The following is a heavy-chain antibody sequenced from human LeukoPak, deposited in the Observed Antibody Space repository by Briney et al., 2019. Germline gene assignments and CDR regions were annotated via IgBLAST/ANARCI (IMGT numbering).Heavy chain of an antibody. D-gene: IGHD3-22*01. CDR1: GGSISSGGYY. V-gene: IGHV4-31*03. J-gene: IGHJ5*02. CDR3: ARVRDSSGYQLYNWFDP. CDR2: IYYSGST. Sequence: KPSQTLSLTCTVSGGSISSGGYYWSWIRQHPGKGLEWIGYIYYSGSTYYNPSLKSRVTISVDTSKNQFSLKLSSVTAADTAVYYCARVRDSSGYQLYNWFDPWGQGTLVTVSS.